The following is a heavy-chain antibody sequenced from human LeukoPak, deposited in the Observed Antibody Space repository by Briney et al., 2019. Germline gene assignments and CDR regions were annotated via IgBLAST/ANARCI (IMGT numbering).Heavy chain of an antibody. D-gene: IGHD3-9*01. CDR1: GFTFSSYA. CDR2: ISYDGSNK. Sequence: GGSLRLSCAASGFTFSSYAMDWVRQAPGKVLEWVAVISYDGSNKYYADSVKGRFTISRDNSKNTLYLQMNSLRAEDTAVYYCARFSDTLVRGLDYWGQGTLVTVSS. CDR3: ARFSDTLVRGLDY. J-gene: IGHJ4*02. V-gene: IGHV3-30-3*01.